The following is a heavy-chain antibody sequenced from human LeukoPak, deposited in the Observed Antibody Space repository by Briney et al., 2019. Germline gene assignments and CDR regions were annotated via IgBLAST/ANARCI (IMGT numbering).Heavy chain of an antibody. J-gene: IGHJ4*02. CDR2: IYYSGST. CDR3: AATSRVVVSFDY. D-gene: IGHD2-21*01. V-gene: IGHV4-59*01. Sequence: SETLSLTCTVSGDSISSYYWSWIRQPPGKGLEWIGYIYYSGSTNYNPSLKSRVTISVDTSKNQFSLKLSSVTAADTAVYYCAATSRVVVSFDYWGQGTLVTVSS. CDR1: GDSISSYY.